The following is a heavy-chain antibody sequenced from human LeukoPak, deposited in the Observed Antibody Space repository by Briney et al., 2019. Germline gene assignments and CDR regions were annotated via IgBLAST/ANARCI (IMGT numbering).Heavy chain of an antibody. CDR1: GYTFTSYY. V-gene: IGHV1-2*02. D-gene: IGHD6-25*01. J-gene: IGHJ4*02. CDR2: INPNSGGT. CDR3: ARGRPGDYFDY. Sequence: ASVKVSCKASGYTFTSYYMHWVRQAPGQGLEWMGWINPNSGGTSYLQNFQGRVTMTRDTPISTAYMDLSRLRSDDTAVYYCARGRPGDYFDYWGQGTLVTVSS.